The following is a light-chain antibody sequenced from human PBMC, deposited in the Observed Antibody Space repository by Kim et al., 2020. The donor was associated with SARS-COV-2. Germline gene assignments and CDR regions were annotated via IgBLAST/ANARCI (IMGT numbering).Light chain of an antibody. CDR1: SSDVGGYNS. V-gene: IGLV2-14*03. CDR3: SSHTTSSTYV. CDR2: DSS. Sequence: QSALTQPASVSGSPGQSITIPGTGTSSDVGGYNSVSWYQQHPGKAPKLMIYDSSGRASGVSNRFSGSQSGNTASLTISGLRAEDEADYYCSSHTTSSTYVFGSGTKVTVL. J-gene: IGLJ1*01.